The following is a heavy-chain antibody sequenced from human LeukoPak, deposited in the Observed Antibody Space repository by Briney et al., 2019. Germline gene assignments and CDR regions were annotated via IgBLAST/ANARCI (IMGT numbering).Heavy chain of an antibody. CDR3: TRQWLRVMDV. V-gene: IGHV3-21*01. J-gene: IGHJ6*04. D-gene: IGHD6-19*01. CDR2: INSSGHYI. CDR1: GFTFTGYS. Sequence: PGGSLRLSCASSGFTFTGYSMNWVRQAPGRGLEWISVINSSGHYIYYADSLKGRSTISRDNANSSLYLQISTLKAEDTAVYYCTRQWLRVMDVWGKGTTVTVSS.